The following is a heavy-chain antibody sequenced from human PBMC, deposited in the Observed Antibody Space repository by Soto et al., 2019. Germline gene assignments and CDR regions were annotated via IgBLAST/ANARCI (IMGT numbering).Heavy chain of an antibody. V-gene: IGHV3-33*05. CDR3: ARWGTTGGLDV. Sequence: QVHLVESGGGMVQPGTSLRLSCVGSGFTFRSYVIHWVRQAPGKGLEWVALTSYDGSNNFYGDSVKGRFTISRDNSRNTVELQMDSLRLEDTALYYCARWGTTGGLDVWGQGTLVSVSS. J-gene: IGHJ4*02. CDR1: GFTFRSYV. CDR2: TSYDGSNN. D-gene: IGHD3-16*01.